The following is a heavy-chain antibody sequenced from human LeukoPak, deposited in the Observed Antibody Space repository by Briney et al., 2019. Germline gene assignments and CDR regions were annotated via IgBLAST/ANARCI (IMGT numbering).Heavy chain of an antibody. CDR2: ISWNSGSI. CDR3: AKDNRRATYGGHDPGTFDY. Sequence: SGGSLRLSCAASGFTFDDYAMHWVRQAPGKGLEWVSGISWNSGSIGYADSVKGRFTISRDNAKNSLYLQMNSLRAEDTALYYCAKDNRRATYGGHDPGTFDYWGQGTLVTVSS. CDR1: GFTFDDYA. V-gene: IGHV3-9*01. D-gene: IGHD5-12*01. J-gene: IGHJ4*02.